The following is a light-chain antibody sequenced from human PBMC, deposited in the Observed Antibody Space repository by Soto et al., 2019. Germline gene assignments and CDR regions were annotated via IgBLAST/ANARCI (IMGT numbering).Light chain of an antibody. CDR2: DAS. V-gene: IGKV3-11*01. CDR1: QSVSSY. J-gene: IGKJ2*02. Sequence: EIVLTQSPATLSLSPGERATLSCRASQSVSSYLARYQQKPGQAPRLLIYDASNRATGIPARFSGSGSGTDFTLPISSLEPEDFAVYDCQQRSNWPRGTFGQGTKLEIK. CDR3: QQRSNWPRGT.